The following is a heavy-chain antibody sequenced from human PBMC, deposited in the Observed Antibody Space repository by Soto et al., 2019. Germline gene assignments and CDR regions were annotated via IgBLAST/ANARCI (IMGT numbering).Heavy chain of an antibody. CDR1: GGTFSSGA. J-gene: IGHJ4*02. Sequence: AQGFSRAPGGTFSSGAIRYVRRAPGQGLEWMGGIRAIYGNTNYAQKFQGRVTLTTEKSTSTAYMELRSLRSYDTAVYYRARHSSGGSCYDYSAEGTLVTV. CDR2: IRAIYGNT. V-gene: IGHV1-18*01. D-gene: IGHD2-15*01. CDR3: ARHSSGGSCYDY.